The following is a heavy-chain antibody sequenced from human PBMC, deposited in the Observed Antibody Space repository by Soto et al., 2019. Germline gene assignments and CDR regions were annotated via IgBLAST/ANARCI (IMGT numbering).Heavy chain of an antibody. CDR2: IYTSGTT. J-gene: IGHJ6*02. CDR1: GGSIRRYY. V-gene: IGHV4-4*07. D-gene: IGHD1-26*01. CDR3: AREGASGFGMDV. Sequence: WATLSLTCNVSGGSIRRYYLSLIRQPAGKALEWIGRIYTSGTTNYNPSLKSRVTMLVDTSKNQFSLKLSSVTAADTAVYYCAREGASGFGMDVWGQGTTVTVSS.